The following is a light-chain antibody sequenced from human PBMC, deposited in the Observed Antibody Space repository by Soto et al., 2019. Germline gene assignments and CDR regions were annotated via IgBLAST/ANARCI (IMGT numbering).Light chain of an antibody. V-gene: IGKV1-27*01. J-gene: IGKJ2*01. Sequence: DIQMTQSPSSLSASVGDRVTITCRASQGISNHLAWYQQKPGKVPKLLIYAASTLQSGVPSRFSGSGSGTDFTLTISSLQPEDVATYYCQKYNSAPQTFGQGTKLEIK. CDR2: AAS. CDR1: QGISNH. CDR3: QKYNSAPQT.